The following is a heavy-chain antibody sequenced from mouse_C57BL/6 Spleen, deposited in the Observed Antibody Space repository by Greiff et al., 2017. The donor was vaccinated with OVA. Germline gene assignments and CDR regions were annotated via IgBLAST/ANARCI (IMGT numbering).Heavy chain of an antibody. CDR3: ARPYYSNYDWFAY. CDR2: ISSGSSTI. V-gene: IGHV5-17*01. J-gene: IGHJ3*01. CDR1: GFTFSDYG. D-gene: IGHD2-5*01. Sequence: VQLKESGGGLVKPGGSLKLSCAASGFTFSDYGMHWVRQAPEKGLEWVAYISSGSSTIYYADTVKGRFTISRDNAKNTLFLQMTSLRSEDTAMYYCARPYYSNYDWFAYWGQGTLVTVSA.